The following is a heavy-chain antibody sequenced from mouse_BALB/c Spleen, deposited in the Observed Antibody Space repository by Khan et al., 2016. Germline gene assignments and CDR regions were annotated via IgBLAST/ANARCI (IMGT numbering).Heavy chain of an antibody. Sequence: EVQLVESGPGLVKPSQSLSLTCTVTGYSITSDYAWNWIRQFPGNKLEWMGYISYCGSTSYYPSLKGRISITRDTSKNQSFLQLNSVTTEDTAADYCARRPTANYTMDYWGQGTSVTVSS. J-gene: IGHJ4*01. V-gene: IGHV3-2*02. CDR1: GYSITSDYA. D-gene: IGHD1-2*01. CDR2: ISYCGST. CDR3: ARRPTANYTMDY.